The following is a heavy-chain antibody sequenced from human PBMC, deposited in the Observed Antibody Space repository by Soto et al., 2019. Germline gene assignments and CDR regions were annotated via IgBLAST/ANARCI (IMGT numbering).Heavy chain of an antibody. V-gene: IGHV1-18*01. CDR1: GYTFTSYG. Sequence: QVRLVQSGGEVKKPGASVKVSCKASGYTFTSYGISWVRQAPGQGLEWMGLISAYNGNTDYAQMLQGRVTMTTNTPTSAAYMELRSLRSYDTAVYYCARDFTEYNSMDVWGKRTTVTVSS. CDR2: ISAYNGNT. J-gene: IGHJ6*03. CDR3: ARDFTEYNSMDV.